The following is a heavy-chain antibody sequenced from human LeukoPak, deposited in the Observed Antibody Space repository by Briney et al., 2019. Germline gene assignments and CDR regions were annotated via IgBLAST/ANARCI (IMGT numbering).Heavy chain of an antibody. Sequence: GESLKISCKGSGYIFTTYWIGWVRQAPGKGLEWVANIKQDGSEKYYVDSVKGRFTISRDNAKNSLYLQMNSLRAEDTAVYYCARVMYSSSWYGDAFDIWGQGTMVTVSS. J-gene: IGHJ3*02. V-gene: IGHV3-7*01. CDR1: GYIFTTYW. D-gene: IGHD6-13*01. CDR2: IKQDGSEK. CDR3: ARVMYSSSWYGDAFDI.